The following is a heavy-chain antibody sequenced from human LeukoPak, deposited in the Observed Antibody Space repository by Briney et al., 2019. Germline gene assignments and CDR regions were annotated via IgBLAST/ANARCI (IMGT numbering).Heavy chain of an antibody. CDR3: ARDVEYDFWSGSPHPPLLPNWFDP. Sequence: GASVKVSCKASGGTFSSYVISWVRQAPGQGLEWMGGIIPIFGTANYAQKFQGRVTITADESTSTAYMELSSLRSEDTAVYYCARDVEYDFWSGSPHPPLLPNWFDPWGQGTLVTVSS. J-gene: IGHJ5*02. CDR1: GGTFSSYV. CDR2: IIPIFGTA. V-gene: IGHV1-69*13. D-gene: IGHD3-3*01.